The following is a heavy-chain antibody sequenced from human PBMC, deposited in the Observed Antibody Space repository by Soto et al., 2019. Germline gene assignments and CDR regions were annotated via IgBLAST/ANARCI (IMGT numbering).Heavy chain of an antibody. V-gene: IGHV3-23*01. D-gene: IGHD4-17*01. J-gene: IGHJ3*02. CDR1: GFTFSTYA. CDR3: AHPRGYGVFDAFDI. Sequence: AGGSLRLSCAASGFTFSTYAMNWVRQAPGKGLEGVSAITSSGIAAWYADSVKGRFTISRDNSINTLYLQMNSLRTEDTAVYYCAHPRGYGVFDAFDIWGQGTMVTVSS. CDR2: ITSSGIAA.